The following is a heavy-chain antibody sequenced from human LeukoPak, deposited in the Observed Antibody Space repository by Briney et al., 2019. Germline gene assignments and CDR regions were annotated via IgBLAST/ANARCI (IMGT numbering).Heavy chain of an antibody. CDR3: ARGQSTVTTH. J-gene: IGHJ4*02. V-gene: IGHV4-34*01. Sequence: SETLSLTCAVYGGSFSGYYWTWIRQPPGKGLEWIGEINHSGSTNYNPSLKSRVTISVDTSKNQFSLKLSSVTAADTAVYYCARGQSTVTTHWGQGTLVTVSS. CDR1: GGSFSGYY. D-gene: IGHD4-17*01. CDR2: INHSGST.